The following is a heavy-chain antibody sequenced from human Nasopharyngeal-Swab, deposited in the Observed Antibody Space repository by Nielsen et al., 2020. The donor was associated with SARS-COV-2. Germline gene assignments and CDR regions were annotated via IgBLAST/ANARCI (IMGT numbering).Heavy chain of an antibody. D-gene: IGHD3-10*01. CDR3: ARDLRITMVQGVIRPETLGY. J-gene: IGHJ4*02. Sequence: GESLKISCAASGFTFRSYGMHWVRQAPGKGLEWVAVIWYDGSNKYYADSVKGRFTISRDNSKNTLYLQMNSLRAEDTAVYYCARDLRITMVQGVIRPETLGYWGQGTLVTVSS. V-gene: IGHV3-33*01. CDR2: IWYDGSNK. CDR1: GFTFRSYG.